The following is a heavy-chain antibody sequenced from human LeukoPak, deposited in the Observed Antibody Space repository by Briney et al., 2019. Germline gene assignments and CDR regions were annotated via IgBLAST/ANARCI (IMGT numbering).Heavy chain of an antibody. CDR2: ISYDGSNK. CDR1: GFTFSSYA. CDR3: ARGDFWSGSSGNYYYGMDV. J-gene: IGHJ6*02. Sequence: GRSLRLFCAASGFTFSSYAMHWVRQAPGKGLEGVAVISYDGSNKYYADSVKGRFTISRDNSKNTLYLQMNSLRAEDTAVYYCARGDFWSGSSGNYYYGMDVWGQGTTVTVSS. V-gene: IGHV3-30-3*01. D-gene: IGHD3-3*01.